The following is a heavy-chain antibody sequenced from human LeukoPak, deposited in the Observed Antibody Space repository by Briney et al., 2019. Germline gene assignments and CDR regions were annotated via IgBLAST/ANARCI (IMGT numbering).Heavy chain of an antibody. CDR2: IKQDGSEK. Sequence: GGSLRLSCAASGFTFSSYWMSWVRQAPGKGLEWVANIKQDGSEKYYVDSVKGRFTISRDNAKNSPYLQMNSLRAEDTAVYYCARVELLWFGELLYQDYWGQGTLVTVSS. J-gene: IGHJ4*02. CDR3: ARVELLWFGELLYQDY. V-gene: IGHV3-7*01. D-gene: IGHD3-10*01. CDR1: GFTFSSYW.